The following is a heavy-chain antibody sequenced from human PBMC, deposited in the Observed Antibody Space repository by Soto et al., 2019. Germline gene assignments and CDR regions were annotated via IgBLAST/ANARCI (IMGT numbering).Heavy chain of an antibody. Sequence: GASVKVSCKASGYTFTSYGISWVRQAPGQGLEWMGWISAYNGNTNYAQKLQGRVTMTTDTSTSTAYMELRSLRSDDTAVYYCATGKARMGYYYGMDVWGQGTTVTVSS. CDR1: GYTFTSYG. CDR3: ATGKARMGYYYGMDV. V-gene: IGHV1-18*01. J-gene: IGHJ6*02. CDR2: ISAYNGNT.